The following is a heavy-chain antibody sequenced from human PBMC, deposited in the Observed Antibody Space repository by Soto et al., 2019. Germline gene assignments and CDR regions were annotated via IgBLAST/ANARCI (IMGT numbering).Heavy chain of an antibody. Sequence: PGGSLRLSCAASGFTFSSYWMSWVRQAPGKGLEWVANIKQDGSEKYYVDSVKGRFTISRDNAKNSLYLQMSSLRAEDTAVYYCARDNYYGSGSFDYWGQGTLVTVSS. V-gene: IGHV3-7*03. D-gene: IGHD3-10*01. CDR2: IKQDGSEK. CDR1: GFTFSSYW. CDR3: ARDNYYGSGSFDY. J-gene: IGHJ4*02.